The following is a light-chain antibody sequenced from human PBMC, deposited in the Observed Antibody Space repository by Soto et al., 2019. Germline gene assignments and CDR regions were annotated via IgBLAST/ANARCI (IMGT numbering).Light chain of an antibody. CDR1: QGISSY. Sequence: AIRMTQSPSSLSASTGDRVTITCRASQGISSYLAWYQQKPGKAPKLLIYAASTLQSGVPSRFSGSGSGTDFTLTNSCLQSEDFATYYCQQYYSYPLTFGVGTKVEIK. J-gene: IGKJ4*01. CDR3: QQYYSYPLT. V-gene: IGKV1-8*01. CDR2: AAS.